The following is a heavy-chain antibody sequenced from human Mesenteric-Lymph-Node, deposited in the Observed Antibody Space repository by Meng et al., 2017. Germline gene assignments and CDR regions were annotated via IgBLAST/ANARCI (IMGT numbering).Heavy chain of an antibody. J-gene: IGHJ2*01. CDR1: GGSISSYF. CDR2: IYTSGST. D-gene: IGHD3-9*01. Sequence: SETLSLTCTVSGGSISSYFWSWFRQPPGKGLEWIGYIYTSGSTNYNPSLKSRVTISVDTSKNQFSLKLSSVTAADTAVYYCARATTPDLLRYFDWLLYIGWGYFDLWGRGTLVTVSS. CDR3: ARATTPDLLRYFDWLLYIGWGYFDL. V-gene: IGHV4-4*08.